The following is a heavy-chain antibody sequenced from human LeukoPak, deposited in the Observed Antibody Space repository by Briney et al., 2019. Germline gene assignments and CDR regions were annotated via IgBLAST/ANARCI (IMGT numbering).Heavy chain of an antibody. V-gene: IGHV3-23*01. CDR1: GFTFSSYA. CDR2: ISGSGGST. D-gene: IGHD3-3*01. CDR3: AKDSDYDFWSGPVDY. Sequence: PGGSLRLSCAASGFTFSSYAMSWVRQAPGKGLEWVSAISGSGGSTYYADSVKGRFTTSRDNSKSTLYLQMNSLRAEDTAVYYCAKDSDYDFWSGPVDYWGQGTLVTVCS. J-gene: IGHJ4*02.